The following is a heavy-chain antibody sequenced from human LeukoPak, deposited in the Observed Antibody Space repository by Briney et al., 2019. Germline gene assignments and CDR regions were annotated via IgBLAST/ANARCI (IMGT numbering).Heavy chain of an antibody. V-gene: IGHV1-69*08. CDR3: ARAPRGYPDYYYYMDV. CDR2: IIPIFDTA. CDR1: GGTFSSYT. Sequence: SLKVSCKASGGTFSSYTISWVRQAPGQGLEWMGRIIPIFDTANYAQKFQGRVTITADKSTTTAYMELSSLRSEDTAVYYCARAPRGYPDYYYYMDVWGKGTLATVSS. J-gene: IGHJ6*03. D-gene: IGHD3-22*01.